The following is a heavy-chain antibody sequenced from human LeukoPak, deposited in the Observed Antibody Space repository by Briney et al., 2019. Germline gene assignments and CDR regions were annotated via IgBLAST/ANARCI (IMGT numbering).Heavy chain of an antibody. CDR2: IRSKAYDGST. Sequence: PGGSLRLSCRVSGFNIGDFALSWVRQAPGKGLGWVGFIRSKAYDGSTEYGAAVRGRFTISRDDSKNIAYLQMNSLNIDDTAVYYCARDPGGSDYWGQGTRVTVS. CDR1: GFNIGDFA. V-gene: IGHV3-49*04. J-gene: IGHJ4*02. CDR3: ARDPGGSDY. D-gene: IGHD2-15*01.